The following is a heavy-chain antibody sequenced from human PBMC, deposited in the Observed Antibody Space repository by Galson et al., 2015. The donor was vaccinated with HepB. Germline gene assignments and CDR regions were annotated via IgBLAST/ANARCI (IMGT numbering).Heavy chain of an antibody. CDR2: ISSRGMTI. V-gene: IGHV3-48*03. CDR3: ARVGYSGSYPAGMDV. Sequence: SLRLSCAASEFTFSSFELNWVRQAPGKGLEWISYISSRGMTIYYADSVKGRFTVSRDNAKSSLYLHMSSLRVEDTAVYYCARVGYSGSYPAGMDVWGQGTTVTVSS. J-gene: IGHJ6*02. CDR1: EFTFSSFE. D-gene: IGHD1-26*01.